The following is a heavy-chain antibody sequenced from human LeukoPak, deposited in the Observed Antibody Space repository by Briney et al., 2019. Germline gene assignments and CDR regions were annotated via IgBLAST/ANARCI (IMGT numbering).Heavy chain of an antibody. CDR3: ARPGGYDSSGYYRYYFDY. CDR1: GYTFTGYY. D-gene: IGHD3-22*01. V-gene: IGHV1-46*01. Sequence: ASVKVSCKASGYTFTGYYMHWVRQAPGQGLEWMGIINPSGGSTSYAQKFQGRVTMTRDTSTSTVYMELSSLRSEDTAVYYCARPGGYDSSGYYRYYFDYWGQGTLVTVSS. CDR2: INPSGGST. J-gene: IGHJ4*02.